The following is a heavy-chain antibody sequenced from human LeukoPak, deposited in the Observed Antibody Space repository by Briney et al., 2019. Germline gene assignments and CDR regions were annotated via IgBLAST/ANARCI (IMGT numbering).Heavy chain of an antibody. CDR2: IYASGST. CDR1: GGSISSYY. Sequence: SETLSLTCTVPGGSISSYYWSWIRQPAGKGLEWIGRIYASGSTDHNPSLKSRVTMSVDTSKKQFSLELTSVTAADTAVYYCARDDGGQYTTPFDYWGQGTLVTVSS. CDR3: ARDDGGQYTTPFDY. J-gene: IGHJ4*02. D-gene: IGHD2-2*02. V-gene: IGHV4-4*07.